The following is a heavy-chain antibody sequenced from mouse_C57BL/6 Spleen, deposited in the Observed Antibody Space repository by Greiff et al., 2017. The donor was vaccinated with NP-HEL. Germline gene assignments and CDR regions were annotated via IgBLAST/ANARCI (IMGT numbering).Heavy chain of an antibody. J-gene: IGHJ1*03. CDR1: GYSITSGYY. CDR3: ARGPYYGSSLPYFDV. D-gene: IGHD1-1*01. V-gene: IGHV3-6*01. CDR2: ISYDGSN. Sequence: EVKLMESGPGLVKPSQSLSLTCSVTGYSITSGYYWNWIRQFPGNKLEWMGYISYDGSNNYNPSLKNRISITRDTSKNQFFLKLNSVTTEDTATYYCARGPYYGSSLPYFDVWGTGTTVTVSS.